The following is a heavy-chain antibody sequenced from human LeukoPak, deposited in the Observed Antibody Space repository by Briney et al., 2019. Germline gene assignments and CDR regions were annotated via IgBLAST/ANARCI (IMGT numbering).Heavy chain of an antibody. V-gene: IGHV4-4*07. D-gene: IGHD6-13*01. Sequence: PSETLSLTCTVSGGSISSYYWSWIWQPAGKGLEWIGRIYTSGSTNYNPSLKSRVIMSVDTSKNQFSLKLSSVTAADTAVYYCARVAFAPTIAAADYFDYWGQGALVTVSS. CDR1: GGSISSYY. CDR2: IYTSGST. CDR3: ARVAFAPTIAAADYFDY. J-gene: IGHJ4*02.